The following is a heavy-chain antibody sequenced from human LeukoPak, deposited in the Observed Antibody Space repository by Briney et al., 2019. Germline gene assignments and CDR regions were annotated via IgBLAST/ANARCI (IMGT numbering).Heavy chain of an antibody. CDR3: AKDICGGDCYIFDS. J-gene: IGHJ4*02. Sequence: GGSLRLSCAASGFTFSRYAMNWVRQAPGKGLEWVSGISGGGGSTYYADSVKGRFTISRDNSKRTLYLQMNSLRAEDTAVYYCAKDICGGDCYIFDSWGQGTLVTV. CDR2: ISGGGGST. V-gene: IGHV3-23*01. CDR1: GFTFSRYA. D-gene: IGHD2-21*02.